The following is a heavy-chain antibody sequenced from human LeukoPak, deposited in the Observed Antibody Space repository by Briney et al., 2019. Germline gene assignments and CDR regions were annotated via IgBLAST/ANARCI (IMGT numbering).Heavy chain of an antibody. D-gene: IGHD3-10*01. J-gene: IGHJ6*04. CDR1: GDSVSSNSAA. Sequence: SQTLSLTCAISGDSVSSNSAAWNWIRQSPSRGLEWLGRTYYRSKWYNDYAVSVKSRITINPDTSKNQFSLQLNSVTPEDTAVYYCARETSYGSGRIPYYYYGMDVWGKGTTVTVSS. CDR2: TYYRSKWYN. V-gene: IGHV6-1*01. CDR3: ARETSYGSGRIPYYYYGMDV.